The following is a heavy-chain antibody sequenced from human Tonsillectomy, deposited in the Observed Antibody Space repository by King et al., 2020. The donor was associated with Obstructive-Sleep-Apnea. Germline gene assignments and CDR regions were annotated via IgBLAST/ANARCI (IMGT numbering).Heavy chain of an antibody. Sequence: VQLVESGGGVVQPGGSLRLSCSASGFIFSGYGMHGVRPAPGKGLGVVALIWYDGGNKYFADSVKGRFTIPRDNSKNTRDLQMNSPRVEDTAVYYCAKVGYGSMTVCDNWGQGTLVTVSS. CDR1: GFIFSGYG. V-gene: IGHV3-30*02. D-gene: IGHD5-12*01. J-gene: IGHJ4*02. CDR2: IWYDGGNK. CDR3: AKVGYGSMTVCDN.